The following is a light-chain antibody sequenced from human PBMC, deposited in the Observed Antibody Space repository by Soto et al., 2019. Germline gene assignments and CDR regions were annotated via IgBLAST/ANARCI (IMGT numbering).Light chain of an antibody. CDR1: QDISNF. Sequence: DIQMPQSPSSLSASVGDRVTITCRASQDISNFLAWFQQKPGKAPKSLIYGASSLQSGVPSKFSGSGSGTEFTLTISSLQPEDFGTYYCQQYHSYPATFGGGTKVEIQ. CDR3: QQYHSYPAT. J-gene: IGKJ4*01. V-gene: IGKV1-16*02. CDR2: GAS.